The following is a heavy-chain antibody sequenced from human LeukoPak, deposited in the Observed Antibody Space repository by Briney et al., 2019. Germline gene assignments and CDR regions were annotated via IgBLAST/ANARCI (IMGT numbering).Heavy chain of an antibody. CDR3: ARAGDYDGAFDI. CDR1: GGSISSSSYY. Sequence: SETLSLTCTVSGGSISSSSYYWGWIRQPPGKGLEWIGSIYYSGSTYYNPSLKSRVTISVDTSKNQFSLKLSSVTAADTAVYYCARAGDYDGAFDIWGQGTMVTVSS. D-gene: IGHD4-17*01. V-gene: IGHV4-39*07. CDR2: IYYSGST. J-gene: IGHJ3*02.